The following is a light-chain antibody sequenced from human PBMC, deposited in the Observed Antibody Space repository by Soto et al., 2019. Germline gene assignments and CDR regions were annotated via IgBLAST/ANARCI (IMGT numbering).Light chain of an antibody. V-gene: IGKV3-15*01. CDR3: QQHSSWPLT. CDR2: GAS. Sequence: EIVMTQSPATLSVSPGERVTLSCRASQSIRSNYLAWYQQKPGQAPRLLIYGASIRATGFPARFSGGGSGTEFTLTISSLQSEDLAVYYCQQHSSWPLTFGGGTKVEIK. J-gene: IGKJ4*01. CDR1: QSIRSN.